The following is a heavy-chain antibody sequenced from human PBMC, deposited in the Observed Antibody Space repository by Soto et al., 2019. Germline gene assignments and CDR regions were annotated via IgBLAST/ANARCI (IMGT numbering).Heavy chain of an antibody. D-gene: IGHD3-22*01. CDR3: AKSGYYRTDNWFDP. CDR2: INSDGSST. Sequence: GGSLRLSCEASGFTFSSSEMNWVRQAPGKGLEWVSFINSDGSSTNYADSVKGRFTISRDNAKNTLYLQMNSLRAEDTAVYYCAKSGYYRTDNWFDPWGQGTLVTVSS. CDR1: GFTFSSSE. V-gene: IGHV3-74*01. J-gene: IGHJ5*02.